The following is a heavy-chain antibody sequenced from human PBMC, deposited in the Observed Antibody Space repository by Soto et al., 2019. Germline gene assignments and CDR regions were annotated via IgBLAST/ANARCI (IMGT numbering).Heavy chain of an antibody. Sequence: HPGGSLRLSCAASGFTVSSNYMSWVRQAPGKGLEWVSVIYSGGSTYYADSVKGRFTISRDNSKNTLYLQMNSLRAEDTAVYYCARVNSANYFGGMDVWGQGTTVTVSS. V-gene: IGHV3-53*01. CDR2: IYSGGST. J-gene: IGHJ6*02. CDR1: GFTVSSNY. CDR3: ARVNSANYFGGMDV. D-gene: IGHD1-26*01.